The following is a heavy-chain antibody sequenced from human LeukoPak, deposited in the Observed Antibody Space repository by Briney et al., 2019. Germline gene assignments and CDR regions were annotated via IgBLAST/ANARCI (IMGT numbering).Heavy chain of an antibody. Sequence: SETLPLTCTVSGGSISSGDYYWSWIRQPPGKGLEWIGYIYYSGSTYYNPSLKSRVTISVDTSKNQFSLKLSSVTAADTAVYYCARGSSSGWPYNWFDPWGQGTLVTVSS. CDR2: IYYSGST. J-gene: IGHJ5*02. CDR3: ARGSSSGWPYNWFDP. V-gene: IGHV4-30-4*08. CDR1: GGSISSGDYY. D-gene: IGHD6-19*01.